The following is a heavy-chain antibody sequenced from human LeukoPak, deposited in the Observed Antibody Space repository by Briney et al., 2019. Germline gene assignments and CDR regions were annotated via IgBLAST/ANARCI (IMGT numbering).Heavy chain of an antibody. D-gene: IGHD3-10*01. Sequence: SETLSLTCTVSGASISNYYWSWIRQPAAKGLEWIGSIYYSGSTYYNPSLKSRVTISVDTSKNQFSLKLSSVTAADTAVYYCARRPYTMVRGVPGYFDYWGQGTLVTVSS. CDR1: GASISNYY. V-gene: IGHV4-59*05. J-gene: IGHJ4*02. CDR2: IYYSGST. CDR3: ARRPYTMVRGVPGYFDY.